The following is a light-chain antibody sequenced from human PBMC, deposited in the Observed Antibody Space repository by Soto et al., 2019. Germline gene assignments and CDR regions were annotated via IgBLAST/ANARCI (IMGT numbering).Light chain of an antibody. CDR1: SSDVGGYNY. Sequence: QAVVTQPPSASGSPGQSVAISCTGTSSDVGGYNYVSWYQQHPGKAPKLMIYEVNKRPSGVPDRFSGSKSGNTASLTVSGLQAEDEADYYCSSYTSSSTLYVFGTGTKLTVL. J-gene: IGLJ1*01. CDR2: EVN. CDR3: SSYTSSSTLYV. V-gene: IGLV2-8*01.